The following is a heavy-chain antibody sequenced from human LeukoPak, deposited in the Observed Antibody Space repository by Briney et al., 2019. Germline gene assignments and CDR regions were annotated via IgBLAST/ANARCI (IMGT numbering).Heavy chain of an antibody. J-gene: IGHJ4*02. CDR1: GFTSSTYS. Sequence: GGSLRLSCAASGFTSSTYSMNWVRQVPGKGLEWISSIDSSGRYIYYADSEKGRFTISRDNAKNSLYLQMNSLRAEDTAVYYCARDRGGGSGNYYNTYFFDYWGQGSLVTVSS. CDR2: IDSSGRYI. CDR3: ARDRGGGSGNYYNTYFFDY. D-gene: IGHD3-10*01. V-gene: IGHV3-21*01.